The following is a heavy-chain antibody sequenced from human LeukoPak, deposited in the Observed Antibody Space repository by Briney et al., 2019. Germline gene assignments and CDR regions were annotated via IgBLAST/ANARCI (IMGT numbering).Heavy chain of an antibody. CDR3: ARVNDFWSGYPPLDY. CDR1: GFTFSSYW. J-gene: IGHJ4*02. CDR2: IKQDGSEK. V-gene: IGHV3-7*01. D-gene: IGHD3-3*01. Sequence: PGGSLRLSCAASGFTFSSYWMSWVRQAPGRGREWVANIKQDGSEKNYVDSVKGRFTISRDNAKNSLYLQMNSLRAEDTAVYYCARVNDFWSGYPPLDYWGQGTLVTVTS.